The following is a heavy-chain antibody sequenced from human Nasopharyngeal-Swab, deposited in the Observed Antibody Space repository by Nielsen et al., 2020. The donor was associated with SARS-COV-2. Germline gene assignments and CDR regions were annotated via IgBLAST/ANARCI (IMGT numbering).Heavy chain of an antibody. CDR3: AKARRTDTYGFESFDY. CDR2: ITWNSGNK. CDR1: GYTFRTYA. J-gene: IGHJ4*02. D-gene: IGHD3-10*01. V-gene: IGHV3-9*01. Sequence: SLKISCVASGYTFRTYAMHWVRQPPGKGLEWVSGITWNSGNKGYAESVQGRFTISRDNAKNSLYLQMNSLRAEDTALYYCAKARRTDTYGFESFDYWGQGTLVTVSS.